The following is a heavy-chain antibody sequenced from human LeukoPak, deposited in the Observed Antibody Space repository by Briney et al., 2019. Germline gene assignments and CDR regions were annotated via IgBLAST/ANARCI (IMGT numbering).Heavy chain of an antibody. D-gene: IGHD3-10*01. CDR1: GFTFSSYG. V-gene: IGHV3-30*18. J-gene: IGHJ4*02. CDR3: ANEGYDGSGSYPDN. Sequence: GGSLRLSCAASGFTFSSYGMHWVRQAPAKELDGVAGISYVGSRKTYADSVKGRFTLSRDNSKNTLFLEPNSLRADDTAVVYFANEGYDGSGSYPDNWGQGTLVSVSS. CDR2: ISYVGSRK.